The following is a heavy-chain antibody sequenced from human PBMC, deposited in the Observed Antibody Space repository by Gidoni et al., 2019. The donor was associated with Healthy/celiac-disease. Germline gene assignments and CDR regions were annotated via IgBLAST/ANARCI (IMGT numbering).Heavy chain of an antibody. Sequence: EVQLVESVGGLVQPGRSLRLSCAASGFTFDDYAMHWVRQAPGKGLEWVSGISWNSGSIGYADSVKGRFTISRDNAKNSLYLQMNSLRAEDTALYYCAKDTYCSDWGQGTLVTVSS. V-gene: IGHV3-9*01. CDR1: GFTFDDYA. D-gene: IGHD2-15*01. J-gene: IGHJ4*02. CDR3: AKDTYCSD. CDR2: ISWNSGSI.